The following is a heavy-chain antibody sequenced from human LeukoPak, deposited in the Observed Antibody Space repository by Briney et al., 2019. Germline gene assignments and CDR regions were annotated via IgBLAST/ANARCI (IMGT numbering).Heavy chain of an antibody. Sequence: PGGFLRLSCATPGLDLNRNHMEWGRQAPGKGLEWGSLIHIGGSTYYADSVNGRFTISRDNSRNTLYLQMNTLRAEDTAVYYCARGLAQAGILGVFDYWGQGTLVTVSS. V-gene: IGHV3-53*01. D-gene: IGHD6-13*01. J-gene: IGHJ4*02. CDR1: GLDLNRNH. CDR2: IHIGGST. CDR3: ARGLAQAGILGVFDY.